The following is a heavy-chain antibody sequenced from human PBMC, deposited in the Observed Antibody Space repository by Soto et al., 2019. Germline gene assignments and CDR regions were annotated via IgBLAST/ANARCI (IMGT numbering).Heavy chain of an antibody. V-gene: IGHV4-30-2*01. CDR1: GVSISSGGYS. J-gene: IGHJ3*02. D-gene: IGHD2-2*01. CDR2: ISHSGST. CDR3: AREPAAYDAFDI. Sequence: QLQLRESGSGLVKPSQTLSLTCDVSGVSISSGGYSWSWIRQPPGKGLEWIGYISHSGSTYYNPSLKSRVTISVDRSKNQFSLKLSSVTAADTAMYYCAREPAAYDAFDIWGQGTMVTVSS.